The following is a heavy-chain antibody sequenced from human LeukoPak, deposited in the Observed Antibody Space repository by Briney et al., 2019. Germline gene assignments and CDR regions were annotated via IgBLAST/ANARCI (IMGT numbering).Heavy chain of an antibody. Sequence: GGSLRLSCAASGFTFSTYWMHWVRQAPGKGLEWVSAISGSGGSTYYADSVKGRFTISRDNSKNTLYLQMNSLRAEDTAVYYCAKDPPLWFGEASSGYFDYWGQGTLVTVSS. CDR1: GFTFSTYW. J-gene: IGHJ4*02. CDR3: AKDPPLWFGEASSGYFDY. V-gene: IGHV3-23*01. D-gene: IGHD3-10*01. CDR2: ISGSGGST.